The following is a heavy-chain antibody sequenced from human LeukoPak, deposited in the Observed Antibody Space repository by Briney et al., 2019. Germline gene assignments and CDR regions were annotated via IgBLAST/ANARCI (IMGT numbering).Heavy chain of an antibody. CDR3: AKDPRRYDFWSGYSGYFDY. CDR1: AFTFSRYW. CDR2: ISYDGSNK. D-gene: IGHD3-3*01. J-gene: IGHJ4*02. V-gene: IGHV3-30*18. Sequence: GGSLRLSCVASAFTFSRYWMTWVRQAPGGGLEWVGVISYDGSNKYYADSVKGRFTIARDNSKNTLYLQMNSLRAEDTAVYYCAKDPRRYDFWSGYSGYFDYWGQGTLVTVSS.